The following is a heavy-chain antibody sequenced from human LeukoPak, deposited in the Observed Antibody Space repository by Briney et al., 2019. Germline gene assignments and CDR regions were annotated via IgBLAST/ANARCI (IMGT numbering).Heavy chain of an antibody. CDR2: ISWNSGSI. Sequence: GGSLRLSCAASGFTVSSNYMSWVRQAPGKGLEWVSGISWNSGSIGYADSVKGRFTISRDNAKNSLYLQMNSLRAEDTALYYCAKDSGVDAFDIWGQGTMVTVSS. CDR3: AKDSGVDAFDI. V-gene: IGHV3-9*01. D-gene: IGHD2-8*02. CDR1: GFTVSSNY. J-gene: IGHJ3*02.